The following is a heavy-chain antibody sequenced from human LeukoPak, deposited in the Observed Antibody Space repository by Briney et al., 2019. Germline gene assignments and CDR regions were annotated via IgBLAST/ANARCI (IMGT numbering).Heavy chain of an antibody. CDR1: GGSFSGYY. CDR3: ARRIEGRLLWFGEDRYYYMDV. J-gene: IGHJ6*03. Sequence: SETLSLTCAVYGGSFSGYYWSWIRQPPGKGLEWIGEINHSGSTNYNPSLKSRVTISVDTSKNQFSLKLSSVTAADTAVYYCARRIEGRLLWFGEDRYYYMDVWGKGTTVTISS. CDR2: INHSGST. V-gene: IGHV4-34*01. D-gene: IGHD3-10*01.